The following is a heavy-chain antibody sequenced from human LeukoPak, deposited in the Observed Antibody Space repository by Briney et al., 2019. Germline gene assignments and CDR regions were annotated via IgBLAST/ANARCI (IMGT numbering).Heavy chain of an antibody. V-gene: IGHV3-48*03. J-gene: IGHJ4*02. D-gene: IGHD1-20*01. Sequence: GGSLRLSCAASGFTLSSYEMNWVRQAPGKGLEWVSYISSSGSAIYYADSVKGRFTISRDNAKNSLYLQMNSLRAEDTAVYYCASLTGTTWVIDYWGQGTLVTVSS. CDR1: GFTLSSYE. CDR2: ISSSGSAI. CDR3: ASLTGTTWVIDY.